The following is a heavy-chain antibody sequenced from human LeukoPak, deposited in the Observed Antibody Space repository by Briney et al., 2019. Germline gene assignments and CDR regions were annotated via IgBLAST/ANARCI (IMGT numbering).Heavy chain of an antibody. CDR3: ARGPDLSGSLYYFDY. V-gene: IGHV4-59*08. CDR2: IYYSGST. Sequence: SETLSLTCTVSGGSISSYYWSWIRQPPGKGLEWIGYIYYSGSTNYNPSLKSRVTISVDTSKNQFSLKLSSVTAADTAVYYCARGPDLSGSLYYFDYWGQGTLVTVSS. D-gene: IGHD1-26*01. J-gene: IGHJ4*02. CDR1: GGSISSYY.